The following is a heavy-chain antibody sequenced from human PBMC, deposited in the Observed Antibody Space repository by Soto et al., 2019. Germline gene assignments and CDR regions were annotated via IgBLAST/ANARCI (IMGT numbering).Heavy chain of an antibody. CDR2: IIPMFDTP. V-gene: IGHV1-69*13. Sequence: SVKVSCKASGYTFTSYYMHWVRQAPGQGLEWMGGIIPMFDTPIYAQKFQDRVTITADESTSTAYMQLSSLRSGDTAVYYCARSGGLDRDFNYWGQGSLVTVSS. CDR1: GYTFTSYY. D-gene: IGHD2-15*01. J-gene: IGHJ4*02. CDR3: ARSGGLDRDFNY.